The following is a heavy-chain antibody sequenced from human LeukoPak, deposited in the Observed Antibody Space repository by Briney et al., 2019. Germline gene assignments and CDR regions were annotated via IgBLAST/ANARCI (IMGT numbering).Heavy chain of an antibody. CDR3: ARGGSDTSGFDY. D-gene: IGHD2-2*02. V-gene: IGHV1-69*11. Sequence: SVKVSCKASGGTFSSYAIGWVRQAPGQGLEWMGRIIPILGTANYAQKFQGRVTITADESTSTAYMELSSLRSEDTAVYYCARGGSDTSGFDYWGQGTLVTVSS. CDR2: IIPILGTA. J-gene: IGHJ4*02. CDR1: GGTFSSYA.